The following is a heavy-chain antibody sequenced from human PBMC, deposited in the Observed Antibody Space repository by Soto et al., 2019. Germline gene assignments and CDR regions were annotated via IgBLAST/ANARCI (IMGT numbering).Heavy chain of an antibody. J-gene: IGHJ5*02. CDR3: AREVAAPSGWLDP. V-gene: IGHV3-23*01. CDR1: GFTFTNYA. D-gene: IGHD6-6*01. CDR2: ISASGGLK. Sequence: EVQLSESGGDLRQPGGSLRLSCAASGFTFTNYAMTWVRQTPGKGLEWVSGISASGGLKYYADSVRGRFTVSRDNSKNILYLQMDNLRDEDTALYYCAREVAAPSGWLDPWGQGTQVTVSS.